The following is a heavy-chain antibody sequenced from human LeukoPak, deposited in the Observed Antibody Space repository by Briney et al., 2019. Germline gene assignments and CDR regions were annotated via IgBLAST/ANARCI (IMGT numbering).Heavy chain of an antibody. Sequence: GGSLRLSCAASGFTLSNSAMSWVRQAPGKGLEWVSSISSSSSYIYYADSVKGRFTISRDNAKNSLYLQMNSLRAEGTAVYYCARGSHYDFWSGPLGSYYGMDVWGQGTTVTVSS. V-gene: IGHV3-21*01. CDR1: GFTLSNSA. CDR2: ISSSSSYI. CDR3: ARGSHYDFWSGPLGSYYGMDV. D-gene: IGHD3-3*01. J-gene: IGHJ6*02.